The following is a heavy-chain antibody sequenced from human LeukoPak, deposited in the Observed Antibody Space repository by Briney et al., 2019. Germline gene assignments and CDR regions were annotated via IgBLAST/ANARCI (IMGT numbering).Heavy chain of an antibody. CDR1: GFTFSSYA. CDR2: ITSSGTST. CDR3: ARGEDTAIVSWFDP. Sequence: PGGSLRLSCAASGFTFSSYAMSWVRQAPGKGLEWVSGITSSGTSTFYADSVKGRSTISRDNAKNSLYLQMNSLRAEDTAVYYCARGEDTAIVSWFDPWGQGTLVTVSS. D-gene: IGHD5-18*01. V-gene: IGHV3-23*01. J-gene: IGHJ5*02.